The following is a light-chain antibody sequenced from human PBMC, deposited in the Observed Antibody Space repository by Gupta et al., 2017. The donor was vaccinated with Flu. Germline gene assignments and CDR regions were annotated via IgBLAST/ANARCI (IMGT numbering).Light chain of an antibody. CDR3: QQYYTSPPYT. CDR2: WAS. V-gene: IGKV4-1*01. CDR1: QSVLYSSNNKNY. J-gene: IGKJ2*01. Sequence: DIVLTQSPGSLAVSLGERATINCRSTQSVLYSSNNKNYLAWYQQKPGQPPKLLIYWASTRESGVPDRFSGSGSGTDFTLTISSRQADDVAVYYCQQYYTSPPYTFGQGTKLEIK.